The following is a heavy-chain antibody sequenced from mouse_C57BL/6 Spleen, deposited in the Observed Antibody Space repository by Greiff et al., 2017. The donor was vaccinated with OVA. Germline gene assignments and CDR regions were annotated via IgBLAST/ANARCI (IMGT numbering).Heavy chain of an antibody. CDR1: GYTFTSYW. CDR2: IHPNSGST. CDR3: ARWGYDPYFDY. V-gene: IGHV1-64*01. J-gene: IGHJ2*01. Sequence: VQLQQPGAELVKPGASVKLSCKASGYTFTSYWMHWVKQRPGQGLEWIGMIHPNSGSTNYNEKFKSKATLTVDKSSSTAYMQLSSLTSEDSAVYYCARWGYDPYFDYWGQGTTLTVSS. D-gene: IGHD2-2*01.